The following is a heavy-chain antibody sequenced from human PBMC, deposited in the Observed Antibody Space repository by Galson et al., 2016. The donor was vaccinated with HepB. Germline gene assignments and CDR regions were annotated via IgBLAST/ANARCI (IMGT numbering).Heavy chain of an antibody. CDR3: ARDGGNHNFAY. D-gene: IGHD3-16*01. V-gene: IGHV3-74*01. CDR2: IMKEGSML. Sequence: SLRLSCAGSGFRFNFGDSYFHWVRQAPGKGLVWVSRIMKEGSMLSYADSVKGRFTISRDNAKNTVYLQMNSLRDEDKAIYYCARDGGNHNFAYWGQGPLVTVSS. CDR1: GFRFNFGDSY. J-gene: IGHJ4*02.